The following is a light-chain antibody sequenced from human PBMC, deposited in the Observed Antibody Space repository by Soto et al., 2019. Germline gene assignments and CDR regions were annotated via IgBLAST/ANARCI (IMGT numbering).Light chain of an antibody. CDR1: QGVGTS. J-gene: IGKJ4*01. Sequence: EIVWTQSPAPRSLSPGEKAALSGRASQGVGTSLAWYQQRPGQAPRLLIYGASNRATGIPARFSGSGSGTDFTLTIGSLEPEDFAVYFCQQRNNWLTFGGGTKVEIK. CDR2: GAS. V-gene: IGKV3-11*01. CDR3: QQRNNWLT.